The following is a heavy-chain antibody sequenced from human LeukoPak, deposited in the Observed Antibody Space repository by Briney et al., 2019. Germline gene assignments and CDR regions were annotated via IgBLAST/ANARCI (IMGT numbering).Heavy chain of an antibody. V-gene: IGHV3-48*03. CDR1: GFTFSSYE. D-gene: IGHD6-19*01. J-gene: IGHJ4*02. CDR3: ARALSSGRLDY. CDR2: ISSSGSTI. Sequence: GGSLRLSCEASGFTFSSYEMNWVRQAPGKGLEWVSYISSSGSTIYYADSVKGRFTISRDNAKNSLYLQMSSLRAEDTAVYYCARALSSGRLDYWGQGTLVTVSS.